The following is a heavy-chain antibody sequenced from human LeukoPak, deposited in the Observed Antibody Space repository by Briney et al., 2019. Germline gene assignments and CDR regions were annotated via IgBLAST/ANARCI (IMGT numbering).Heavy chain of an antibody. Sequence: KPPETLSLTCTVSGGSISSYYWSWIRQPPGKGLEWIGYIYYSGSTNYNPSLKSRVTISVDTSKNQFSLKLSSVTAADTAVYYCARGPYGSGRYVDYWGQGTLVTVSS. V-gene: IGHV4-59*01. J-gene: IGHJ4*02. CDR2: IYYSGST. D-gene: IGHD3-10*01. CDR3: ARGPYGSGRYVDY. CDR1: GGSISSYY.